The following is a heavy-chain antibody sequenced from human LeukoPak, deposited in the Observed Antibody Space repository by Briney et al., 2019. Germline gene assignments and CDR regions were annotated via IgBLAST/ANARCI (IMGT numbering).Heavy chain of an antibody. V-gene: IGHV3-23*01. CDR1: GFTFSSYA. Sequence: PGGSLRLSCAASGFTFSSYAVSWVRQAPGKGLEWVSAISGSGGSTYYADSVKGRFTISRDNSKNTLYLQMNSLRAEDTAVYYCAKAHQLVLLWFGEYWGQGTLVTVSS. CDR3: AKAHQLVLLWFGEY. J-gene: IGHJ4*02. CDR2: ISGSGGST. D-gene: IGHD3-10*01.